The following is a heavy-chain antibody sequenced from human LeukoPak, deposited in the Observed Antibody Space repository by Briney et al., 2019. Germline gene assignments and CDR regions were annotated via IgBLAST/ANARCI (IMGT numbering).Heavy chain of an antibody. J-gene: IGHJ4*02. CDR1: GFPLRSYP. CDR3: AKDRSCTNDICHGDFDY. D-gene: IGHD2-8*01. Sequence: GGPLRLPCAPSGFPLRSYPGTGSPRPPGRGRVGGQSLIGSGGSTYSADSVKGRFTISRDNSKNTLYLQMNSLRAEDTALYYCAKDRSCTNDICHGDFDYWGQGTLVTVSS. V-gene: IGHV3-23*01. CDR2: LIGSGGST.